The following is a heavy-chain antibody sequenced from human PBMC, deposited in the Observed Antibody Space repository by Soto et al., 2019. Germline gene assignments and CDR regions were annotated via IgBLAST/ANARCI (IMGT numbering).Heavy chain of an antibody. CDR3: ASSLAYCGGDCHLDY. D-gene: IGHD2-21*02. CDR1: GGTFSSYA. V-gene: IGHV1-69*13. Sequence: SVKVSCKASGGTFSSYAISWVRQAPGQGLEWMGGIIPIFGTANCAQKFQGRVTITADESTSTAYMELSSLRSEDTAVYYCASSLAYCGGDCHLDYWGQGTLVTVSS. CDR2: IIPIFGTA. J-gene: IGHJ4*02.